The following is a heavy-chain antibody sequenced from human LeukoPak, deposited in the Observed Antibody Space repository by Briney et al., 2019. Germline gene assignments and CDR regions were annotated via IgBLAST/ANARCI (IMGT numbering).Heavy chain of an antibody. Sequence: ASVTVSFTASGYTFTSYYMHWVRQAPGQGLEWMGIINPSGGSTSYAQKFQGRVTMTRDTSTSTVYMELSSLRSEDTAVYYCARALGAGTGAFDIWGQGTMVTVSS. J-gene: IGHJ3*02. CDR2: INPSGGST. V-gene: IGHV1-46*01. CDR1: GYTFTSYY. CDR3: ARALGAGTGAFDI. D-gene: IGHD6-19*01.